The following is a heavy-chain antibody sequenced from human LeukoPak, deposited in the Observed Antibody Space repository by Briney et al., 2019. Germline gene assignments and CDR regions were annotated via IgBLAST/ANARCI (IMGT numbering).Heavy chain of an antibody. CDR2: ISGSGGST. CDR1: GFTFSSYA. V-gene: IGHV3-23*01. Sequence: GGSLRLSCAASGFTFSSYAMSWVRQAPGKGLEWVSAISGSGGSTYYADSVKGRFTISRDNSKNTLYLQMNSLRAEDTAVYYCAKRGYSGYDYGGFDYWGQGTLVTVSS. J-gene: IGHJ4*02. D-gene: IGHD5-12*01. CDR3: AKRGYSGYDYGGFDY.